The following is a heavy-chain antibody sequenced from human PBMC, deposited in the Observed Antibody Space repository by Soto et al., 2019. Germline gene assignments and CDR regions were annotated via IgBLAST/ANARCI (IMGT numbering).Heavy chain of an antibody. CDR3: ARCYSSSTFDY. V-gene: IGHV4-39*01. J-gene: IGHJ4*02. Sequence: QLQLQESGPGLVKPSETLSLTCTVSVGSISSSSYYWGWIRQPPGKGLEWIGSIYYSGSTYYNPSLKSRVTISVDTSTNQFSLKLSSVTAADTAVYYCARCYSSSTFDYWGQGTLVTVSS. D-gene: IGHD6-13*01. CDR1: VGSISSSSYY. CDR2: IYYSGST.